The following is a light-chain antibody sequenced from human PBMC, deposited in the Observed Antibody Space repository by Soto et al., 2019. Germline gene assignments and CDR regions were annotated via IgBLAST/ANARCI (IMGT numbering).Light chain of an antibody. J-gene: IGKJ5*01. Sequence: DIHITQSASSLSSSVEDRVTITCRASQSISSHLNWYQQKPLKAPKLLIFAASSLQSVVPSRFSCSRSGPDFTLTNSSLQVEDFATYYCQQSYSSSPITFGQGTRLEI. CDR2: AAS. CDR3: QQSYSSSPIT. V-gene: IGKV1-39*01. CDR1: QSISSH.